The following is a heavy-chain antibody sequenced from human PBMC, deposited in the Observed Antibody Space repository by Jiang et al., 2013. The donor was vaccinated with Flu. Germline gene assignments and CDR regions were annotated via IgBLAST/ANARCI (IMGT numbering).Heavy chain of an antibody. CDR1: GYTFTSYD. CDR3: ARGRVDCSSTSCYYYFDY. CDR2: MNPNSGNT. Sequence: GAEVKKPGASVKVSCKASGYTFTSYDINWVRQATGQGLEWMGWMNPNSGNTGYAQKFQGRVTMTRNTSISTAYMELSSLRSEDTAVYYCARGRVDCSSTSCYYYFDYWGQGTLVTVSS. V-gene: IGHV1-8*01. J-gene: IGHJ4*02. D-gene: IGHD2-2*01.